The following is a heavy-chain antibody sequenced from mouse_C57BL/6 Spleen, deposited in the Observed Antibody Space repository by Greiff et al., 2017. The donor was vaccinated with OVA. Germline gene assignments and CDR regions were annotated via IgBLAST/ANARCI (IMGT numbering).Heavy chain of an antibody. CDR3: ARGTGNYALDD. Sequence: QVQLQQSGAELVRPGTSVKVSCKASGYAFTNYLIEWVKQRPGQGLEWIGVINPGSGGTNYNEKFKGKATLTADKSSSTAYMQLSSLTSEDSAVYFCARGTGNYALDDWGQGTTLTVSS. V-gene: IGHV1-54*01. J-gene: IGHJ2*01. D-gene: IGHD2-1*01. CDR1: GYAFTNYL. CDR2: INPGSGGT.